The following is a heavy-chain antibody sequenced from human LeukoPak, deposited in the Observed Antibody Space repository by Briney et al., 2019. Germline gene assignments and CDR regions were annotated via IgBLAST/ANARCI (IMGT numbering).Heavy chain of an antibody. D-gene: IGHD3-10*02. CDR2: ISIGSTYI. J-gene: IGHJ4*02. CDR1: GITFSRYS. V-gene: IGHV3-21*01. CDR3: VRDRYYVPDY. Sequence: PGGSLRLPCAASGITFSRYSMNWVRQAPGKGPEWVSSISIGSTYIYYADSVKGRFTISRDNAKNTLYLQMNSLRAEDTAVYYCVRDRYYVPDYWGQGTLVTVSS.